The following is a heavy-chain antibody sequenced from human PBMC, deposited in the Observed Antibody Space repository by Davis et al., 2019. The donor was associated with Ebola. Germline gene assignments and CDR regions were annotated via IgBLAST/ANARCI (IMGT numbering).Heavy chain of an antibody. Sequence: MPSETLSLTCTVSGGSISSSSYYWGWIRQPPGKGLEWLGSIYYSGSTYYNPSLKSRVTISVDTSKNQFSLKLSSVTAADTAVYYCARLTYYDFWSGRDNWYFDLWGRGTLVTVSS. CDR1: GGSISSSSYY. D-gene: IGHD3-3*01. J-gene: IGHJ2*01. CDR2: IYYSGST. CDR3: ARLTYYDFWSGRDNWYFDL. V-gene: IGHV4-39*01.